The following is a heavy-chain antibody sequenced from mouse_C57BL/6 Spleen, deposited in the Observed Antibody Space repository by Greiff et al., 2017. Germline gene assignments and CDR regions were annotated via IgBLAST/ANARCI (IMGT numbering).Heavy chain of an antibody. V-gene: IGHV1-4*01. CDR3: AHGYYGYFDV. CDR1: GYTFTSYT. CDR2: INPSSGYT. D-gene: IGHD2-2*01. Sequence: VHLVESGAELARPGASVKMSCKASGYTFTSYTMHWVKQRPGQGLEWIGYINPSSGYTKYNQKFKDKATLTADKSSSTAYMQLSSLTSEDSAVYYCAHGYYGYFDVWGTGTTVTVSS. J-gene: IGHJ1*03.